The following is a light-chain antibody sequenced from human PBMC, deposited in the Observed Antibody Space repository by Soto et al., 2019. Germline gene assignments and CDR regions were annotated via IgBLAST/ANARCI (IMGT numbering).Light chain of an antibody. Sequence: QSALTQPASVSGSPAQSITISCTGSSSDIGDYNFVSWYQQHPGKAPKLMIYGVSLRPSGVSDRFSGSKSGNTASLTISGLQAEDEADYYCSSYTSTSPPFLFGTGTKLTAL. CDR3: SSYTSTSPPFL. CDR2: GVS. CDR1: SSDIGDYNF. J-gene: IGLJ1*01. V-gene: IGLV2-14*01.